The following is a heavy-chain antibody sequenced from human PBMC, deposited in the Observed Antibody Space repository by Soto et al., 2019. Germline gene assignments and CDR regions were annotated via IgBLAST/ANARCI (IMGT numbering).Heavy chain of an antibody. D-gene: IGHD6-13*01. CDR2: MNPNSGNT. Sequence: QVPLVQSGAEVKKPGASVKVSCKASGYTFTSYDINWVRQATGQGLEWMGWMNPNSGNTSNAQKFQGRVTMTRNTAISTAYMELSSLRSEDPAVYYCWGVAAAGTAHNWFDPCGQGTLVTVSS. V-gene: IGHV1-8*01. CDR1: GYTFTSYD. CDR3: WGVAAAGTAHNWFDP. J-gene: IGHJ5*02.